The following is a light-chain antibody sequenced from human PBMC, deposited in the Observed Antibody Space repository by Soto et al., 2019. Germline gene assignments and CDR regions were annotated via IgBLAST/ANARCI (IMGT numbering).Light chain of an antibody. CDR2: GAS. CDR3: QQYNERPPWT. J-gene: IGKJ1*01. Sequence: ETLMTQPPATRSVSRGGGAPLXXRPSQSVGSNVAWYQQKPGQATRLIXYGASSRATGIPARVSGSGSGTDFTLTISSLQSDDVGVYYCQQYNERPPWTFGQGTKVDIK. CDR1: QSVGSN. V-gene: IGKV3-15*01.